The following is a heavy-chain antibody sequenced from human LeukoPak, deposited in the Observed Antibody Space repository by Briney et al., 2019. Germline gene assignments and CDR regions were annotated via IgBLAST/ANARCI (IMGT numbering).Heavy chain of an antibody. Sequence: GASVTVSCKASGGTFSSYAISWVRQAPGQGLEWMGGIIPIFGTANYAQKFQGRVTITADESTSTAYMELSSLRSEDTAVYYCASLRKLEPPSDAFDIWGQGTMVTVSS. CDR1: GGTFSSYA. CDR3: ASLRKLEPPSDAFDI. J-gene: IGHJ3*02. V-gene: IGHV1-69*13. CDR2: IIPIFGTA. D-gene: IGHD1-1*01.